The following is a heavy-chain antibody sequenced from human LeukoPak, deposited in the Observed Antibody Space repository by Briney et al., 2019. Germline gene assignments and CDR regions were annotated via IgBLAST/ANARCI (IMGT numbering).Heavy chain of an antibody. V-gene: IGHV3-7*01. CDR2: IKEDGSEK. D-gene: IGHD6-19*01. J-gene: IGHJ5*02. CDR3: ASSGWYSTANWFDP. CDR1: GFTFSRSW. Sequence: GGSLRLSCAASGFTFSRSWMHWVRQAPGKGLEWVASIKEDGSEKYYVDSVKGRFTIARDNAKNSLYLQMNSLRAEDTVMYYCASSGWYSTANWFDPWGQGTLVIVSS.